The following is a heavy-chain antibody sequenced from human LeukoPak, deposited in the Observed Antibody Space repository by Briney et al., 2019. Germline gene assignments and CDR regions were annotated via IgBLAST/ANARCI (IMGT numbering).Heavy chain of an antibody. J-gene: IGHJ5*02. Sequence: SATLSLTCAVSGGSFSGHYWSWIRQSPGKGLEWIGEITERGSTNYNPSLKSRVTISRDTSKNHFSLKVSSVTAADTAVYYCARGPITEDGTFHSPNAWGQGTLVTVYS. D-gene: IGHD1-1*01. CDR3: ARGPITEDGTFHSPNA. V-gene: IGHV4-34*01. CDR2: ITERGST. CDR1: GGSFSGHY.